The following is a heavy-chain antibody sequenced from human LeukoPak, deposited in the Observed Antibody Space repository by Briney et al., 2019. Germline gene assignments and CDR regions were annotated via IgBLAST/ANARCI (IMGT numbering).Heavy chain of an antibody. CDR1: GFTFNNYW. V-gene: IGHV3-7*01. D-gene: IGHD3-22*01. Sequence: GGSLRLSCAASGFTFNNYWMTWVRQAPGKGLEWVANIKPDGSEIYYVDSVKGRFTISGDNAKNSLFLQMNSLRAEDTAVFYCARYGRDSSGNHYFDYWGQGTLVTVSS. CDR3: ARYGRDSSGNHYFDY. CDR2: IKPDGSEI. J-gene: IGHJ4*02.